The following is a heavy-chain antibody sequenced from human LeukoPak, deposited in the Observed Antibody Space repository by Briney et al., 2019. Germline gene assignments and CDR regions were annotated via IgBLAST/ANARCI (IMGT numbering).Heavy chain of an antibody. CDR2: ISAYNGNT. J-gene: IGHJ4*02. D-gene: IGHD3-10*01. CDR3: ATVRTYGSGSYYNLQENYFDY. V-gene: IGHV1-18*01. CDR1: GYTFTSYG. Sequence: GASVKVSCKASGYTFTSYGISWVRQAPGQGLEWMGWISAYNGNTNYAQKLQGRVTMTTDTSTSTAYMELRSLRSEDTAVYYCATVRTYGSGSYYNLQENYFDYWGQGTLVTVSS.